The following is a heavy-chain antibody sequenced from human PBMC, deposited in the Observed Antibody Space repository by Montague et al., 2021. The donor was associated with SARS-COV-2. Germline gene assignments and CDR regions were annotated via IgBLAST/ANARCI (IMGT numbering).Heavy chain of an antibody. D-gene: IGHD3-9*01. J-gene: IGHJ4*02. Sequence: SLRLSLSASGFTFSSYAMSWVRQAPGKGLEWVSVIYSGGSSTYYADSVKGRFTISRDNSKNTLYLQMNSLRAEDTAVYYCAKADYDILTAPLDYWGQGTLVTVSS. V-gene: IGHV3-23*03. CDR2: IYSGGSST. CDR3: AKADYDILTAPLDY. CDR1: GFTFSSYA.